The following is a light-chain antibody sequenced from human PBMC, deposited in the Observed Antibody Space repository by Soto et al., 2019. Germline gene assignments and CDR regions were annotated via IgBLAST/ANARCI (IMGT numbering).Light chain of an antibody. CDR1: QSVSSN. J-gene: IGKJ4*01. CDR3: QQYNNLPRT. Sequence: ETVMTQSPATLSVSPGEGATLSCRASQSVSSNLVWYQHKPGQAPRLLIYGASTRATDIPARFSGSGSGTEFTLPISSLQSEDYAVYYCQQYNNLPRTFGGGTRWIS. V-gene: IGKV3-15*01. CDR2: GAS.